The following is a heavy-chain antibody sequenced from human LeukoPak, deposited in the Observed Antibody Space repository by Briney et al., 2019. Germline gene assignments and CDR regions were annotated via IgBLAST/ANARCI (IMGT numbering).Heavy chain of an antibody. Sequence: GRSLRLSCAASGFTFSSYGMHWVRQAPGKGLEWVAFIRYDGSNKYYADSVKGRFTISRDNSKNTLYLQMNSLRAEDTAVYYCAKARGVVVTATPHDYWGQGTLVTVSS. V-gene: IGHV3-30*02. D-gene: IGHD2-21*02. J-gene: IGHJ4*02. CDR2: IRYDGSNK. CDR1: GFTFSSYG. CDR3: AKARGVVVTATPHDY.